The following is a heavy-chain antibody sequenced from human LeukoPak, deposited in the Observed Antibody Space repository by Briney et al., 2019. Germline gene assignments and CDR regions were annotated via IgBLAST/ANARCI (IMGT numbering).Heavy chain of an antibody. V-gene: IGHV3-30-3*01. J-gene: IGHJ4*02. CDR1: GFTFSSYA. CDR3: ASGDYYDSSGYYLGDY. D-gene: IGHD3-22*01. Sequence: GGSLRLSCAASGFTFSSYAMHWVRQAPGKGLEWVAVISYDGSNKYYADSVKGRFTISRDNSKNTLYLQMNSLRAEDTAVYYCASGDYYDSSGYYLGDYWGQGTLVTVSS. CDR2: ISYDGSNK.